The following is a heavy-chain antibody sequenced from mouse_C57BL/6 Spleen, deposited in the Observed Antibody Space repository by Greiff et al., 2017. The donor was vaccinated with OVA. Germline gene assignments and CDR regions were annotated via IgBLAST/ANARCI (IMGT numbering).Heavy chain of an antibody. CDR1: GFTFSDYG. CDR2: ISSGSSTI. D-gene: IGHD4-1*01. CDR3: ARRLTGTFYFDY. V-gene: IGHV5-17*01. J-gene: IGHJ2*01. Sequence: EVQLVESGGGLVKPGGSLKLSCAASGFTFSDYGMHWVRQAPEQGLEWVAYISSGSSTIYYADTVKGRFTISRDNAKNTLFLQMTSLRSEDTAMYYCARRLTGTFYFDYWGQGTTLTVSS.